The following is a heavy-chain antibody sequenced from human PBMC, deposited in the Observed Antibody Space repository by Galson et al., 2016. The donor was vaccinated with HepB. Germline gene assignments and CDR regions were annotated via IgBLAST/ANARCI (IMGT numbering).Heavy chain of an antibody. J-gene: IGHJ4*02. D-gene: IGHD3-22*01. CDR3: AITHKSYYDTSGYYGGDY. Sequence: SVKVSCKASGYTFTDYGISWVRQAPGQGLEWMGWISAYNGYTHYAQNLQGRVTMTTDASTTTAYMELRSLRSDDTAVYYGAITHKSYYDTSGYYGGDYWGQGTLVTVSS. CDR1: GYTFTDYG. V-gene: IGHV1-18*04. CDR2: ISAYNGYT.